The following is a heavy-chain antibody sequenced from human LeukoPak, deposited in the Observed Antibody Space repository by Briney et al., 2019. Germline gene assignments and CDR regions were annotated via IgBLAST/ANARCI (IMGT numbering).Heavy chain of an antibody. CDR3: AAGGGHCGSTGCYRAGNY. V-gene: IGHV1-69*13. J-gene: IGHJ4*02. Sequence: SVKVSCKASGGTFSSYAISWVRQAPGQGLEWMGGIIPIFGTANYAQKFQGRVTITADESTSTAYMELSSLRSEDTAGYYCAAGGGHCGSTGCYRAGNYWGRGPLVPVS. CDR2: IIPIFGTA. CDR1: GGTFSSYA. D-gene: IGHD2-2*02.